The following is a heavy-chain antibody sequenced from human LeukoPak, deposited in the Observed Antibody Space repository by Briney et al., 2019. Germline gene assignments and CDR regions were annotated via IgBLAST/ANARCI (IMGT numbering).Heavy chain of an antibody. CDR2: INHSGST. CDR1: GGSFSGYY. V-gene: IGHV4-34*01. Sequence: NPSETLSLTCAVYGGSFSGYYWSWIRQPPGKGLEWIGEINHSGSTNYNPSLKSRVTISVDTSKNQFSLKLSSVTAADTAVYYCARGGRSLPGYCSSTSCWVGAVGPGDIWGKGTTVTVSS. D-gene: IGHD2-2*01. J-gene: IGHJ6*04. CDR3: ARGGRSLPGYCSSTSCWVGAVGPGDI.